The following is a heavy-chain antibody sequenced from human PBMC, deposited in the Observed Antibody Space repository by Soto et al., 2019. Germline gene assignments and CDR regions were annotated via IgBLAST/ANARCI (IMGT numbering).Heavy chain of an antibody. Sequence: VGSLRLSCAASGFTFSSYGTHWVRQAPGKGLEWVAVISYDGSNKYYADSVKGRFTISRDNSKNTLYLQMNSLRAEDTAVYYCAKAAQWELLHYFDYWGQGTLVTVSS. CDR2: ISYDGSNK. J-gene: IGHJ4*02. D-gene: IGHD1-26*01. CDR3: AKAAQWELLHYFDY. CDR1: GFTFSSYG. V-gene: IGHV3-30*18.